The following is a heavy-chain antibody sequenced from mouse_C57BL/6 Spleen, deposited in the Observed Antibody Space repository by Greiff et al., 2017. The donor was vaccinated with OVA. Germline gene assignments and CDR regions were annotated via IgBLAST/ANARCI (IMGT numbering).Heavy chain of an antibody. D-gene: IGHD2-4*01. CDR3: AREGDDYDVGYYAMDY. J-gene: IGHJ4*01. CDR1: GYTFTDYN. Sequence: EVQLQQSGPELVKPGASVKIPCKASGYTFTDYNMDWVKQSHGKSLEWIGDINPNNGGTIYNQKFKGKATLTVDKSSSTAYMELRSLTSADTAVYYCAREGDDYDVGYYAMDYWGQGTSVTVSS. V-gene: IGHV1-18*01. CDR2: INPNNGGT.